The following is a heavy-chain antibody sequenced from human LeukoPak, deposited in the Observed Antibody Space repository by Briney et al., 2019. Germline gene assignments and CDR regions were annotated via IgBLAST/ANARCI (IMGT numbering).Heavy chain of an antibody. CDR3: EVGGSPGY. CDR1: GLAFSAYK. J-gene: IGHJ4*02. Sequence: GGSLRLSCAASGLAFSAYKMHWVRQAPRKGLVWVSRISTDGYTTDYADFVQGRFTASRDNTKNTWSLEMNSLRAEDTAVYYCEVGGSPGYWGQGTLVTVSS. D-gene: IGHD2-15*01. CDR2: ISTDGYTT. V-gene: IGHV3-74*01.